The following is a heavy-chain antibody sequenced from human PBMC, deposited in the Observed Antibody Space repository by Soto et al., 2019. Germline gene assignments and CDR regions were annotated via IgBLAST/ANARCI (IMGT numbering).Heavy chain of an antibody. V-gene: IGHV3-21*01. CDR2: ISSSSSYI. Sequence: GGSLRLSCAASGFTFSSYSMNWVRQAPGKGLEWVSSISSSSSYIYYADSVKGRFTISRDNAKNSLYLQMNSLRAEDTAVYYCARDGYSSGIDAFDIWGQGTMVTVSS. D-gene: IGHD6-19*01. CDR1: GFTFSSYS. CDR3: ARDGYSSGIDAFDI. J-gene: IGHJ3*02.